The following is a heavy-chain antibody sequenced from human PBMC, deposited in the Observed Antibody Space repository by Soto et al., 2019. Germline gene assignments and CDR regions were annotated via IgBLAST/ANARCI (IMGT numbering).Heavy chain of an antibody. D-gene: IGHD6-13*01. CDR3: ARVAAAGKSGTNWFDP. J-gene: IGHJ5*02. V-gene: IGHV1-18*04. Sequence: ASVKVSCKASGYTFTSYGISWVRQAPGQGLEWMGWISAYNGNTNYAQKLQGRVTMTTDTSTSTAYMELRSLRSDDTAVYYCARVAAAGKSGTNWFDPWGQGTLVTVSA. CDR1: GYTFTSYG. CDR2: ISAYNGNT.